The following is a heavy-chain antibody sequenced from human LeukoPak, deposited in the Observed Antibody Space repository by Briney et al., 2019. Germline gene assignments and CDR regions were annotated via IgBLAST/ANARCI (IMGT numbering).Heavy chain of an antibody. J-gene: IGHJ4*02. V-gene: IGHV3-21*04. Sequence: GGSLRLSCAASGFTFNNYNMNWVRQAPGKALEWVSSITSSGAYIFYADSVKGRFTISRDNSKNTLYLQMNSLRAEDTAVYYCAKDRGMFLVGYLDYWGQGTLVTVSS. CDR1: GFTFNNYN. CDR2: ITSSGAYI. CDR3: AKDRGMFLVGYLDY. D-gene: IGHD2-15*01.